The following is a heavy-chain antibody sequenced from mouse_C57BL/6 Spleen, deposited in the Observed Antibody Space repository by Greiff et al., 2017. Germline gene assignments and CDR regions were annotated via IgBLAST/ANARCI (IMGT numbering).Heavy chain of an antibody. D-gene: IGHD2-2*01. V-gene: IGHV5-6*01. CDR2: ISSGGSYT. CDR1: GFTLSSYG. Sequence: EVKLMESGGDLVKPGGSLKLSCAASGFTLSSYGMSWVRQTPDKRLEWVATISSGGSYTYYPDSVKGRFTISRDNAKNTLYLQMSSLKSEDTAMYCCAPMVTTERYAMDYWGQGTSVTVSS. J-gene: IGHJ4*01. CDR3: APMVTTERYAMDY.